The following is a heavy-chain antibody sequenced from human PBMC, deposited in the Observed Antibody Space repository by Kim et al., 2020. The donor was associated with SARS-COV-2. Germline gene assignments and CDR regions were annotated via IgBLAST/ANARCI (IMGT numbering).Heavy chain of an antibody. D-gene: IGHD3-16*01. CDR2: ISYSEDYTGST. J-gene: IGHJ6*03. V-gene: IGHV4-59*08. Sequence: SETLSLTCTVSGDSISPYYWSWIRQSPGKGLEWLGYISYSEDYTGSTNYNPSLKSRVTISIDPSKKQFSLKLRSVNAADTAVYYCARLGILGGPYMDVLG. CDR1: GDSISPYY. CDR3: ARLGILGGPYMDV.